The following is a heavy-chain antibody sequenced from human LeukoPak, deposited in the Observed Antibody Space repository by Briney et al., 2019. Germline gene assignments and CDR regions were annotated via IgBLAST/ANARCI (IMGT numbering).Heavy chain of an antibody. Sequence: GGSLRLSCAASGFTFSSYWMHWVRQAPGKGLVWVSRINSDGSSTSYADSVKGRFTISRDNAKNTLYLQMNSLRAEDTAVYYCARATYYYDSSGYDPPRYWGQGTLVTVSS. V-gene: IGHV3-74*01. CDR3: ARATYYYDSSGYDPPRY. CDR1: GFTFSSYW. D-gene: IGHD3-22*01. J-gene: IGHJ4*02. CDR2: INSDGSST.